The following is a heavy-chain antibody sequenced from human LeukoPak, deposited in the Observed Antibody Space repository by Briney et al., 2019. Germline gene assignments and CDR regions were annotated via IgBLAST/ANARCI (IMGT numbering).Heavy chain of an antibody. CDR1: GYTFTSYG. Sequence: ASVKVSCXASGYTFTSYGISWVRQAPGQGQEWVGWINAYNSNTNYAQKLQGSVTMTTDTSTSTAYMELRILRSDDTAVYYCARDAGLYYDFWSGHPDYWGQGTLVTVSS. V-gene: IGHV1-18*01. J-gene: IGHJ4*02. D-gene: IGHD3-3*01. CDR2: INAYNSNT. CDR3: ARDAGLYYDFWSGHPDY.